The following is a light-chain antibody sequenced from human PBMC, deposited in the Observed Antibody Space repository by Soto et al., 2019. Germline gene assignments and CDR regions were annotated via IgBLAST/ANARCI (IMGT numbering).Light chain of an antibody. Sequence: QSVLTQPASVSGSPGQSITISCTGTTSDVGRYNYVSWYQQHPGKAPKLIIYDVSNRPSGVSNRFSGSKSGNTASLTISELQAEDEADYYCNSYTSSSTSVFGTGTQVTVL. V-gene: IGLV2-14*01. CDR3: NSYTSSSTSV. CDR1: TSDVGRYNY. J-gene: IGLJ1*01. CDR2: DVS.